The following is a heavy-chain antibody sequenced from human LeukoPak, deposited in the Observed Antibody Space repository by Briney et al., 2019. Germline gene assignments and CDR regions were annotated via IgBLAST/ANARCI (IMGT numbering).Heavy chain of an antibody. J-gene: IGHJ4*02. V-gene: IGHV3-74*01. CDR1: RFTFSTYW. Sequence: GGSLRLSCAASRFTFSTYWMHWVRQAPGEGLAWVSRINTDETTINYADSVKGRFTISRDNAKNTLYLQMNSLRAEDTAVYYCTTAGNYRFDNWGQGTLVTVSS. CDR3: TTAGNYRFDN. CDR2: INTDETTI. D-gene: IGHD1-7*01.